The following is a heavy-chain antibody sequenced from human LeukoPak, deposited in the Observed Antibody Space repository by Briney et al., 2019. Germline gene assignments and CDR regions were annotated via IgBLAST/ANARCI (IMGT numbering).Heavy chain of an antibody. CDR3: ARDIAGGFFDY. CDR2: ISYDGSNK. D-gene: IGHD1-26*01. V-gene: IGHV3-30-3*01. J-gene: IGHJ4*02. CDR1: GFTFSSYT. Sequence: GGSLRLSCAASGFTFSSYTMHWVRQAPGKGLEWVAVISYDGSNKYYADSVKGRFTISRDNSKNTLYLQMNSLRVEDTAVYYCARDIAGGFFDYWGQGTLVTVSS.